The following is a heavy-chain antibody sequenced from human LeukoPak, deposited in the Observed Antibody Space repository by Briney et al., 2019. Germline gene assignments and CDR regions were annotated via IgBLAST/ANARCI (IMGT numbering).Heavy chain of an antibody. Sequence: ASVKVSGKASGYTFTGYYMHWVRQAPGQGLEWMGWINPNSGGTNYAQKFQGRVTMTRDTSISTAYMELCRLRPEDTAVYYCARDGSGTYWAYYNWFDPWGQGTLVTVSS. V-gene: IGHV1-2*02. D-gene: IGHD3-10*01. CDR3: ARDGSGTYWAYYNWFDP. J-gene: IGHJ5*02. CDR2: INPNSGGT. CDR1: GYTFTGYY.